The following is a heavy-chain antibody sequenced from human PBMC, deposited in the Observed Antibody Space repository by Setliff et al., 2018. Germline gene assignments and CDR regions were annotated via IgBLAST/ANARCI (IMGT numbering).Heavy chain of an antibody. CDR1: GYTFTSYG. CDR2: IIPIFGTA. V-gene: IGHV1-69*06. CDR3: TAIGLDTAMITGVLFDF. D-gene: IGHD5-18*01. J-gene: IGHJ4*02. Sequence: GASVKVSCKASGYTFTSYGISWVRQAPGQGLEWMGRIIPIFGTANYAQKFQGRVNMTEDTSTDTAYMELSSLRSEDTAVYYCTAIGLDTAMITGVLFDFWGQGTLVTVSS.